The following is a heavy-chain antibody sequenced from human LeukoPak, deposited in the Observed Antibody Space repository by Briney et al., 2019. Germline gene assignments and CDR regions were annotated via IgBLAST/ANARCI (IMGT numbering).Heavy chain of an antibody. V-gene: IGHV6-1*01. J-gene: IGHJ5*02. Sequence: SQTLSLTCALSGDSFSSNSVAGNWIRQSPSRGLEWLGRTYYRSKWYNDYAVSVKSRITINPDTSKNQFSLQLNSVTPEDTAVYYCESSLVGRELQLGSFDPWGQGTLVTVSS. CDR3: ESSLVGRELQLGSFDP. D-gene: IGHD6-13*01. CDR1: GDSFSSNSVA. CDR2: TYYRSKWYN.